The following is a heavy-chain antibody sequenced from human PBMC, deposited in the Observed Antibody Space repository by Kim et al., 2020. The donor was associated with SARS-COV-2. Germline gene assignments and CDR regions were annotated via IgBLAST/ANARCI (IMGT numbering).Heavy chain of an antibody. Sequence: GGSLRLSCAASGFTFDDYAMHWVRQAPGKGLEWVSGISWNSGSIGYADSVKGRFTISRDNAKNSLYLQMNSLRAEDTALYYCAKDIWDILTGVDYWGQGTLVTVSS. CDR3: AKDIWDILTGVDY. D-gene: IGHD3-9*01. J-gene: IGHJ4*02. V-gene: IGHV3-9*01. CDR2: ISWNSGSI. CDR1: GFTFDDYA.